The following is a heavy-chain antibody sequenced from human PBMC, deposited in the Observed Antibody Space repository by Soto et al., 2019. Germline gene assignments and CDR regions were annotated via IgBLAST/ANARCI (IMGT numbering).Heavy chain of an antibody. D-gene: IGHD3-10*01. CDR3: ARDLDGSGSYYTDY. Sequence: QVQLVQSGAEVKKPGASVKVSCTGSGYTFSIYGINWVRQAPGQGLEWMGWISPYNGNTKYAQSLQGRVTMTTDTSTSTAYMDLRSLRSDDTAVYYCARDLDGSGSYYTDYWGQGTLVAVSS. CDR1: GYTFSIYG. V-gene: IGHV1-18*01. CDR2: ISPYNGNT. J-gene: IGHJ4*02.